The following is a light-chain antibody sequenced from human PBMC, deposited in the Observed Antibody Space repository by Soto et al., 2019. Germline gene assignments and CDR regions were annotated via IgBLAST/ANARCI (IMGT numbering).Light chain of an antibody. CDR3: AAWDDSLNGRV. CDR1: SSNIGSNT. J-gene: IGLJ3*02. Sequence: QSVLTQPPSASGTPGQRVTISCSGSSSNIGSNTVNWYQLLPGTAHKLLIYSNNQRPSGVPDRFSGSKSGTSASLAISGLQSEEEADYYCAAWDDSLNGRVFCGGTKLTVL. V-gene: IGLV1-44*01. CDR2: SNN.